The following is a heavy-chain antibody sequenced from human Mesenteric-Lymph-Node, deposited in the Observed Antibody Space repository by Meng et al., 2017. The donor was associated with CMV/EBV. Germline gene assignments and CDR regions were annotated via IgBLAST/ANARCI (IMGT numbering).Heavy chain of an antibody. V-gene: IGHV3-23*01. CDR2: ISTDGGST. J-gene: IGHJ4*02. D-gene: IGHD2-2*01. CDR1: GFTFTNYV. CDR3: ARVGSYAVRD. Sequence: GESLKISCAASGFTFTNYVMSWVRQAPGKGLEWVSAISTDGGSTYYADSVKGRFTISRDNSKNTLYLQMNSLRAEDTAVYYCARVGSYAVRDWGRGTLVTVSS.